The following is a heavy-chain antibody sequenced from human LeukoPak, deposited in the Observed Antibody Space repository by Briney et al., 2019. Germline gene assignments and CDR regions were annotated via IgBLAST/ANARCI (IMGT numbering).Heavy chain of an antibody. CDR3: AKGHGGSYSAIDY. CDR1: GFTFSSYG. V-gene: IGHV3-30*02. CDR2: IRYDGNNK. J-gene: IGHJ4*02. D-gene: IGHD1-26*01. Sequence: GGSLRLSCAASGFTFSSYGMHWVRQAPGKGLEWVAFIRYDGNNKYYADSVKGRFTISRDNSKNTLYLQMNSLRAEDTAVYYCAKGHGGSYSAIDYWGQGTLVTVSS.